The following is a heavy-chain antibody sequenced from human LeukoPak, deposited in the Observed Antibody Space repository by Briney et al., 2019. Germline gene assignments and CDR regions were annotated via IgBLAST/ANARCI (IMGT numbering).Heavy chain of an antibody. J-gene: IGHJ4*02. D-gene: IGHD6-19*01. Sequence: GGSLRLSCAASGFTFSSNYMSWVRQAPGKGLEWVSVIYSGGSTYYADSVKGRFTISRDNSKNTLYLQMNSLRAEDTAVYYCARVSSSSGWYVGFDYWGQGTLVTVSS. CDR1: GFTFSSNY. CDR2: IYSGGST. V-gene: IGHV3-66*01. CDR3: ARVSSSSGWYVGFDY.